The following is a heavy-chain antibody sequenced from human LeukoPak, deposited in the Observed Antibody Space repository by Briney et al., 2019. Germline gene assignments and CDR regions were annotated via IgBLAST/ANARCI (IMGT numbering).Heavy chain of an antibody. CDR1: GYTFTSYD. CDR2: MNPNSGNT. J-gene: IGHJ5*02. V-gene: IGHV1-8*01. D-gene: IGHD3-10*01. Sequence: ASVKVSCKASGYTFTSYDINWVRQATGQGLEWMGWMNPNSGNTGYAQKFQGRVTMTRNTSISTAYMELSSLRSEDTAVYYCARGRRSGSYYNENSNWFDPWGQGTLVTVSS. CDR3: ARGRRSGSYYNENSNWFDP.